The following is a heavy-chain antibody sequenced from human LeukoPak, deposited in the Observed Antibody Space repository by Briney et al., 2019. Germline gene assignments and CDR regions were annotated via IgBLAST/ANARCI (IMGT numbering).Heavy chain of an antibody. CDR3: ARVRRERYYYYGMDV. J-gene: IGHJ6*02. CDR2: ISYNGSNK. V-gene: IGHV3-30*04. D-gene: IGHD1-1*01. Sequence: GGSLRLSCAASGFTFSSYAMHWVRQAPGKGLEWVAVISYNGSNKYYADSVKGRFTISRDNSKNTLYLQMNSLRAEDTAVYYCARVRRERYYYYGMDVWGQGTTVTVSS. CDR1: GFTFSSYA.